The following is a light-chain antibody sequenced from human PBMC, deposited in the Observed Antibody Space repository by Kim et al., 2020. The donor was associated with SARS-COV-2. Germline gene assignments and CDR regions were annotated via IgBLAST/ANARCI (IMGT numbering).Light chain of an antibody. CDR2: GAS. Sequence: SPGDRATRSCRASQSVSSNYLAWYQQNPGQAPRLLIYGASSRATGIPDRFSGSGSGTDFTLTITRLEPEDFAVYYCQQYSSSPATFGQGTKVDIK. CDR1: QSVSSNY. CDR3: QQYSSSPAT. V-gene: IGKV3-20*01. J-gene: IGKJ1*01.